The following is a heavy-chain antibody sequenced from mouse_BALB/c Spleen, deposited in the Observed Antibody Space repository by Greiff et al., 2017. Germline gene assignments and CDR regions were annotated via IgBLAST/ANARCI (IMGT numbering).Heavy chain of an antibody. V-gene: IGHV1S29*02. D-gene: IGHD1-1*01. J-gene: IGHJ1*01. CDR3: ARSDYYGSSYVFDV. Sequence: VQLQQSGPELVKPGASVKISCKASGYTFTDYNMHWVKQSHGKSLEWIGYIYPYNGGTGYNQKFKSKATLTVDNSSSTAYMELRSLTSEDSAVYYCARSDYYGSSYVFDVWGAGTTVTVSS. CDR1: GYTFTDYN. CDR2: IYPYNGGT.